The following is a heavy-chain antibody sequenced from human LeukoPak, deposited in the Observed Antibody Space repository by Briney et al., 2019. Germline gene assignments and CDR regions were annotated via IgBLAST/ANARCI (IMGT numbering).Heavy chain of an antibody. Sequence: PGGSLRLSCKGSGYSFTSYWISWVRQMPGKGLEWMGRIDPSDSYTNYSPSFQGHVTISADKSISTAYLQWSSLKASDTAMYYCAREQDYYDSSGYYRYLAAFDTWGQGTMVTVSS. D-gene: IGHD3-22*01. CDR2: IDPSDSYT. V-gene: IGHV5-10-1*01. CDR3: AREQDYYDSSGYYRYLAAFDT. CDR1: GYSFTSYW. J-gene: IGHJ3*02.